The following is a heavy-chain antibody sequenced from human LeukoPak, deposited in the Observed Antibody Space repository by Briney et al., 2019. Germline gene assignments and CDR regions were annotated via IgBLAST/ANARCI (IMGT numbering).Heavy chain of an antibody. CDR1: GFTFSRYG. J-gene: IGHJ4*02. CDR2: IRSDGSNK. D-gene: IGHD2-15*01. V-gene: IGHV3-30*02. CDR3: AKDRYCSGGSCYSGFDY. Sequence: PGGSLRLSCAASGFTFSRYGMHWVRQAPGKGLEWVAFIRSDGSNKYYADSVKGRFTISRDNSKNTLYLQMNSLRVEDSAVYHCAKDRYCSGGSCYSGFDYWGQGTLVTVSS.